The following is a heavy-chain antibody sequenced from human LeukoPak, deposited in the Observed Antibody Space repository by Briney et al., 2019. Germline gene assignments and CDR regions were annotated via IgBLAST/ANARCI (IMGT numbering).Heavy chain of an antibody. CDR2: IYYSGST. CDR3: PRSSRGYFDY. D-gene: IGHD6-13*01. V-gene: IGHV4-59*01. Sequence: SETLSLTCTVSGGSISSYYWSWVRQPPGKGLEWSGYIYYSGSTKYNPSLKSRGTISVETSKNKISLKLSSVTAADTAVYYCPRSSRGYFDYWGQGTLVTVSS. CDR1: GGSISSYY. J-gene: IGHJ4*02.